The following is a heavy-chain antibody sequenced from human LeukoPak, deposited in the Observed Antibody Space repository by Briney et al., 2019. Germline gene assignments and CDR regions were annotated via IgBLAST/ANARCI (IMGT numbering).Heavy chain of an antibody. J-gene: IGHJ4*02. CDR2: INSDGSST. Sequence: GGSLRLSCAASGFTFSSYWMHWVRQAPGKGLVWVSRINSDGSSTSYADSVKGRFTISRDNAKNTLYLQMNSLRAEDTAVYYCPRRGRGSGSYYLLWGQGTLVTVSS. V-gene: IGHV3-74*01. CDR1: GFTFSSYW. D-gene: IGHD3-10*01. CDR3: PRRGRGSGSYYLL.